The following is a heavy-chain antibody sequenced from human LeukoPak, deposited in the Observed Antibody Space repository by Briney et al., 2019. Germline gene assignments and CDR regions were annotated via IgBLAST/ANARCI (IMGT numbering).Heavy chain of an antibody. CDR2: ISSSGSTI. Sequence: GGSLRLSCAASGFTFSDYYMSWIRQAPGKGLGWVSYISSSGSTIYYADSVKGRFTISRDNAKNSLYLQMNSLRAEDTAVYYCARVRSRSGSSKNWFDPWGQGTLVTVSS. V-gene: IGHV3-11*01. D-gene: IGHD3-10*01. CDR1: GFTFSDYY. J-gene: IGHJ5*02. CDR3: ARVRSRSGSSKNWFDP.